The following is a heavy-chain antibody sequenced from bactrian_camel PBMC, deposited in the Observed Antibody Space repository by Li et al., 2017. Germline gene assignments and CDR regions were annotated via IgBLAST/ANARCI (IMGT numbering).Heavy chain of an antibody. V-gene: IGHV3S63*01. J-gene: IGHJ4*01. CDR2: LRRNSGVS. CDR1: GYTTNPNQYDYC. D-gene: IGHD3*01. Sequence: HVQLVESGGDSVQAGGSLKLSCASSGYTTNPNQYDYCMAWFRQVPGREREGVASLRRNSGVSAYADSVKGRFTITQDAAKTTLYLQMNALQPEDTAMYYCAALSPPSRPCRWVKNVDCSALTEYQHWGEGTQVTVS. CDR3: AALSPPSRPCRWVKNVDCSALTEYQH.